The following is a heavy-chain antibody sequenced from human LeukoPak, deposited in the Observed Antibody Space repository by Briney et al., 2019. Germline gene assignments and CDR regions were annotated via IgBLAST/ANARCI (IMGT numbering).Heavy chain of an antibody. D-gene: IGHD6-13*01. V-gene: IGHV3-21*01. J-gene: IGHJ4*02. Sequence: GGSLRLSCAASGFTFSSYSMNWVRQAPGKGLEWVSSISSSSSYIYYADSVKGRFTISRDNAKNSLYLQMNSLRAEDTAVYYCASRSNSWRRHDYWGQGTLLTVSS. CDR1: GFTFSSYS. CDR2: ISSSSSYI. CDR3: ASRSNSWRRHDY.